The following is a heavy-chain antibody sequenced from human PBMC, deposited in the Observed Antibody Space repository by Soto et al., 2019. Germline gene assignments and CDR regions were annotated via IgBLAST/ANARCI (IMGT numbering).Heavy chain of an antibody. V-gene: IGHV4-59*01. Sequence: SETLSLTCTVSGGSISSYYWSWIRQPPGKGLEWIGYIYYSGSTNYNPSLKSRVTISVDTSKNQFSLKLSSVTAADTAVYYCARGQQLAKTPYYMDVWGKGTTVTVSS. J-gene: IGHJ6*03. CDR3: ARGQQLAKTPYYMDV. D-gene: IGHD6-13*01. CDR1: GGSISSYY. CDR2: IYYSGST.